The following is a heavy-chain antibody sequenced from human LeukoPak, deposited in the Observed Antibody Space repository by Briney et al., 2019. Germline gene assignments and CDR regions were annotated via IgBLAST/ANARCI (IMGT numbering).Heavy chain of an antibody. CDR1: GFIFTNYF. J-gene: IGHJ4*02. CDR3: VRDDDYYGVDY. CDR2: IKHDGSEK. D-gene: IGHD4-17*01. V-gene: IGHV3-7*03. Sequence: PGGSLRLSCAASGFIFTNYFMSWVRQAPGKGLEWVASIKHDGSEKYYVDSVRGRFTISRDNAKDTLYLQMNSLRVEDTAIYYCVRDDDYYGVDYRGRGTLVTVSS.